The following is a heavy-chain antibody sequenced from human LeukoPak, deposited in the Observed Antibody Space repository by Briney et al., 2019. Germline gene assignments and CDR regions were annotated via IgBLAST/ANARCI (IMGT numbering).Heavy chain of an antibody. V-gene: IGHV3-48*03. CDR2: IGSSGTAI. J-gene: IGHJ4*02. CDR1: GFLFGNYE. D-gene: IGHD3-22*01. CDR3: ARGYYFDFDF. Sequence: PGGSRRLSCAASGFLFGNYEMNWVRQAPGKGLEWISYIGSSGTAIHYAESVKGRFVISRDNAKNSLYLQMNSLRAEDTAVYYCARGYYFDFDFWGPGTLVTVSS.